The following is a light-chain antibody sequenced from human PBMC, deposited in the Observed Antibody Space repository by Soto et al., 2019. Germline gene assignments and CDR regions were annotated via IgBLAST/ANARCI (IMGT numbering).Light chain of an antibody. V-gene: IGLV1-40*01. CDR3: QSHDSSLSAVV. CDR1: SSKIGAGYD. J-gene: IGLJ2*01. Sequence: QSVLTQPPSVSGAPGQRVTISCTGSSSKIGAGYDVHWYQQLPGTAPKVLIYGNSNRPSGVPDRFSGSKSGTSASLAITGLQVEDEADYYCQSHDSSLSAVVFGGGTKLTVL. CDR2: GNS.